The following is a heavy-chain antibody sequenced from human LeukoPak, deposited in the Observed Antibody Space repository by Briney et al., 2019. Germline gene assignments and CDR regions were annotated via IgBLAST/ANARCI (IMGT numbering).Heavy chain of an antibody. Sequence: GGSLRLSCAASGFTFSDHYMDWVRQAPGQGLEWVGRIRNKANSHTTEYAASVKGRFTISRDDSKNSLYLQMNSLKTEDTAVYYCARVCSSISCYGGNFDYWGQGTLVTVSS. CDR2: IRNKANSHTT. J-gene: IGHJ4*02. CDR3: ARVCSSISCYGGNFDY. CDR1: GFTFSDHY. V-gene: IGHV3-72*01. D-gene: IGHD2-2*01.